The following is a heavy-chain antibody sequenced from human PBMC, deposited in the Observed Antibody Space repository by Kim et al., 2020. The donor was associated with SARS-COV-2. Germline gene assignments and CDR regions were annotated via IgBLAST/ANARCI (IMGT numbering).Heavy chain of an antibody. CDR1: GFTFSSYA. CDR3: AKGRSTRGYSGYDFFNAGMDV. J-gene: IGHJ6*02. D-gene: IGHD5-12*01. Sequence: GGSLRLSCAASGFTFSSYAMSWVRQAPGKGLEWVSAISGSGGSTYYADSVKGRFTISRDNSKNTLYLQMNSLRAEDTAVYYCAKGRSTRGYSGYDFFNAGMDVWGQGTTVTVSS. V-gene: IGHV3-23*01. CDR2: ISGSGGST.